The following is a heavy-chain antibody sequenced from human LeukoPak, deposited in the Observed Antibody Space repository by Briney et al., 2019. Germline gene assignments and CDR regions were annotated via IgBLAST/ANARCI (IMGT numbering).Heavy chain of an antibody. V-gene: IGHV3-7*01. J-gene: IGHJ4*02. CDR2: MKQDGSEK. Sequence: GGSLRLSCAASGFTFSSYWMSLVRQAPGKGLEWVANMKQDGSEKYYVDSVTGRFTISRDNAKNSLYLQMNSLRAEDTAVYYCARILSSLAAGDSYDYWGQGTLVTVSS. CDR3: ARILSSLAAGDSYDY. D-gene: IGHD6-13*01. CDR1: GFTFSSYW.